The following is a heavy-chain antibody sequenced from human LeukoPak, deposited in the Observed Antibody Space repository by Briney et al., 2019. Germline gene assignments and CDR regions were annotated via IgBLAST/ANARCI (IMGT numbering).Heavy chain of an antibody. CDR1: GYSVSSNSVA. CDR2: TYYRSKWYN. Sequence: SQTLSLTRAICGYSVSSNSVAWIWIRQSPSGGLEGLGRTYYRSKWYNDYAVSVKSRRTITPDTSKNQCSLHLNSVTPEDTAVYYCTRARDGYSSHWGQGTLVTVPS. D-gene: IGHD5-24*01. CDR3: TRARDGYSSH. V-gene: IGHV6-1*01. J-gene: IGHJ4*02.